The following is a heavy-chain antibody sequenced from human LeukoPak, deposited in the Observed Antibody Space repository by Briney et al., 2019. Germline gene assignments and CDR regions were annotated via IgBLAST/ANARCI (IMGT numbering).Heavy chain of an antibody. D-gene: IGHD3-10*01. CDR3: ARGDLYGSGSFYGIFDY. CDR1: GFTFSPIA. CDR2: ISPSGGST. V-gene: IGHV3-23*01. Sequence: GSLRLSCAASGFTFSPIAMTWVRQAPGKGLEWVATISPSGGSTYYADAVKGRFTISRDNPKNTAFLHMDSVSAEDTALYYCARGDLYGSGSFYGIFDYWGQGTLVAVSS. J-gene: IGHJ4*02.